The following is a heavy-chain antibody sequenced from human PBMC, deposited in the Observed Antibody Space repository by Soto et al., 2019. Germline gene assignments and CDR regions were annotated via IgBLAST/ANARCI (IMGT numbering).Heavy chain of an antibody. CDR1: GFTVGISY. Sequence: GGSLRLSCAASGFTVGISYMTWVRQIPGKGLEWVSIIYSDCYTYYADSVKGRFTISRDTSKNTLYFQMNSLRAEDTAVYYCAKDARVDGYWDFDYWGQGTLVTVSS. CDR3: AKDARVDGYWDFDY. V-gene: IGHV3-66*01. D-gene: IGHD5-12*01. J-gene: IGHJ4*01. CDR2: IYSDCYT.